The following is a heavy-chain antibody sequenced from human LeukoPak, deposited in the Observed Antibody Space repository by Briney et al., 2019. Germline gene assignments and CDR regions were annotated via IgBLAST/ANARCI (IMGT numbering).Heavy chain of an antibody. CDR2: IGGSVAET. D-gene: IGHD6-13*01. V-gene: IGHV3-23*01. CDR1: GFTFSSYG. J-gene: IGHJ6*03. CDR3: AKGTVGTYYFYYMDV. Sequence: PGGSLRLSCAASGFTFSSYGMHWVRQAPGKGLECVSAIGGSVAETYSADSVRGRFTISRDNSKNTLYLQMNSLRAEDTAIYYCAKGTVGTYYFYYMDVWGKGTTVTVSS.